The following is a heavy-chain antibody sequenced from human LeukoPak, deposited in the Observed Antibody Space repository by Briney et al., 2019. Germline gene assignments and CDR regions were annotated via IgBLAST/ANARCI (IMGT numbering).Heavy chain of an antibody. CDR3: ARALTTADAFDI. J-gene: IGHJ3*02. CDR2: INHSGST. CDR1: GGSFSGYY. Sequence: SETLSLTCAVYGGSFSGYYWSWIRQPPGKGLDWIGEINHSGSTNYNPSLKSRVTIPVDTSKNQFSLKLSSVTAADTAVYYCARALTTADAFDIWGQGTMVTVSS. D-gene: IGHD4-11*01. V-gene: IGHV4-34*01.